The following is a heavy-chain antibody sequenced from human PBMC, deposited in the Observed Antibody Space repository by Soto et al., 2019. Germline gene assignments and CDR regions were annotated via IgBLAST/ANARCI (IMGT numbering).Heavy chain of an antibody. V-gene: IGHV4-59*01. CDR3: ALTRRDGYNTNWFDP. Sequence: SETLSLTCTVSGGSISSYYWSWIRQPPGKGLEWIGYIYYSGSTKYNPSIKSRVTISVDTSKNQFSQKLSSVTAADTDVYYCALTRRDGYNTNWFDPWGQGTLVTSPQ. CDR2: IYYSGST. D-gene: IGHD5-12*01. CDR1: GGSISSYY. J-gene: IGHJ5*02.